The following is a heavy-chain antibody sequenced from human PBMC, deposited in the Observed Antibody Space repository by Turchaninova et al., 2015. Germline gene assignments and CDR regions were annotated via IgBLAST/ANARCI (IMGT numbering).Heavy chain of an antibody. CDR2: IDRDGSNR. CDR3: ATTAHYHFDS. D-gene: IGHD2-2*01. J-gene: IGHJ4*02. Sequence: EVQLVESGGGLVQPGGSLRLSCAASGFMFSNYWVGWVRQAPGKGLEWVVYIDRDGSNRYYGDSVKGRFTISRDNGKNLLYLQMTSQKVDDTAVYYCATTAHYHFDSWGQGTLVTVSS. V-gene: IGHV3-7*03. CDR1: GFMFSNYW.